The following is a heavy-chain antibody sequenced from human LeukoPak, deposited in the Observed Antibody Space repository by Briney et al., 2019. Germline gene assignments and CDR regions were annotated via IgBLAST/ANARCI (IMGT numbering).Heavy chain of an antibody. CDR1: GGSLSGYY. CDR3: ARPQLSDTAMSL. J-gene: IGHJ2*01. D-gene: IGHD5-18*01. V-gene: IGHV4-34*01. Sequence: SETLSLTCAVYGGSLSGYYWSWIRQPPGKGLEWIGEINHSGSTNYNPSLKSRVTISVDTSKNQFSLKLSSVTAADTAVYYCARPQLSDTAMSLWGRGTLVTVSS. CDR2: INHSGST.